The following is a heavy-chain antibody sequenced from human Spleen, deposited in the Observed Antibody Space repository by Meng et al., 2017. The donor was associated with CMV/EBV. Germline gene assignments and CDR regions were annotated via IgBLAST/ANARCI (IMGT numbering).Heavy chain of an antibody. CDR3: ARVGDWGSYLEF. V-gene: IGHV4-4*01. Sequence: CSVSGVSLTGSSWWSWVRQAPGEGLEWIGEIYHTGRTNYNPSLESRLTMSVDKSKNEFSLTVTSLTAADTAVYFCARVGDWGSYLEFWGQGALVTVSS. D-gene: IGHD3-16*02. J-gene: IGHJ4*02. CDR2: IYHTGRT. CDR1: GVSLTGSSW.